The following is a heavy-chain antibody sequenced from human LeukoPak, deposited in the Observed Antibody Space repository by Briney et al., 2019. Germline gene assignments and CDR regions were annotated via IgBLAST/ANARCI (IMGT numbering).Heavy chain of an antibody. CDR2: ISSSSSYI. CDR3: VRDRGWLSNPGYFDY. CDR1: GFTFSSYS. D-gene: IGHD3-22*01. J-gene: IGHJ4*02. Sequence: GGSLRLSCAASGFTFSSYSMNWVRQAPGKGLEWVSSISSSSSYIYYADSVKGRFTISRDNAKKSLYLQMNSLRAEDTAVYYCVRDRGWLSNPGYFDYWGRGTLVTV. V-gene: IGHV3-21*01.